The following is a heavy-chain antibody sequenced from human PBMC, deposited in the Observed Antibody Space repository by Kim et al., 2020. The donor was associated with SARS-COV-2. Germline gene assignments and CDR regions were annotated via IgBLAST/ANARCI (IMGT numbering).Heavy chain of an antibody. V-gene: IGHV3-74*01. Sequence: KGRFTISRDNAKNTLDLQMNSLRAEDTAVYYCASGTYTAPHYYYYYGMDVWGQGTTVTVSS. CDR3: ASGTYTAPHYYYYYGMDV. D-gene: IGHD5-18*01. J-gene: IGHJ6*02.